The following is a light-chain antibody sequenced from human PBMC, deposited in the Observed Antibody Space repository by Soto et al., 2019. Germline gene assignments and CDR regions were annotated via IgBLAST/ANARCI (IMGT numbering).Light chain of an antibody. CDR3: SSYTSSSTPHVV. Sequence: QSALTQPASVSGSPGQSITISCTGTSSDVGYYNYVSWYQQHPGKAPKLMIYEVGNRPSGVSNRFSGSKSGNTASLTISGLQAEDEADYYCSSYTSSSTPHVVFGGGTKLTVL. CDR1: SSDVGYYNY. CDR2: EVG. V-gene: IGLV2-14*01. J-gene: IGLJ2*01.